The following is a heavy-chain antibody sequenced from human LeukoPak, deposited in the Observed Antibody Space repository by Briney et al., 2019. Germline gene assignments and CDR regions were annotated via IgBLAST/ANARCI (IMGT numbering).Heavy chain of an antibody. CDR3: ARGDITGDVNAFDY. J-gene: IGHJ4*02. CDR2: ITSSSSYI. CDR1: GFTFSSYS. V-gene: IGHV3-21*01. Sequence: KPGGSLRLSCAASGFTFSSYSMNWVRQAPGKGLEWVSSITSSSSYIYYADSVKGRLTISRDNAKNSLYLQMNSLRAEDTAVCYCARGDITGDVNAFDYWGQGTLVTVSS. D-gene: IGHD7-27*01.